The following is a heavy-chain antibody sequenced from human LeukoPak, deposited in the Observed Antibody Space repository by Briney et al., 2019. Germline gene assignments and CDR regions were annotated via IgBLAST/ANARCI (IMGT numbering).Heavy chain of an antibody. J-gene: IGHJ4*02. CDR1: GFTFSNAW. CDR3: TXDXLRXFEVVIQGSSDY. CDR2: IKSKTDGGTT. V-gene: IGHV3-15*01. Sequence: PGXSLRXSCAASGFTFSNAWMRWVRQAPGKGLEWVGRIKSKTDGGTTDYAAPVKGRFTISRDDSKNTLYLQMNSLKTEDTAVYXCTXDXLRXFEVVIQGSSDYWGQGTLVTVSS. D-gene: IGHD3-3*01.